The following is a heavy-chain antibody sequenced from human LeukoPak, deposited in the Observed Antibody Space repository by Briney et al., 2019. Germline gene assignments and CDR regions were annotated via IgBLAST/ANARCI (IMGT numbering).Heavy chain of an antibody. CDR1: GGSISSGGYY. V-gene: IGHV4-61*08. J-gene: IGHJ5*02. D-gene: IGHD2-2*01. CDR3: ARGTPVVPAAIRWFDP. Sequence: SETLSLTCTVSGGSISSGGYYWSWIRQHPGKGLEWIGYIYYSGSTNYNPSLKSRVTISVDTSKNQFSLKLSSVTAADTAIYYCARGTPVVPAAIRWFDPWGQGTLVTVSS. CDR2: IYYSGST.